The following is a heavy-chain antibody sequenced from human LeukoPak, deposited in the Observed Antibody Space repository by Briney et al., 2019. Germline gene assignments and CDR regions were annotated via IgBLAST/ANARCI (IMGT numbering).Heavy chain of an antibody. J-gene: IGHJ3*02. V-gene: IGHV1-8*01. CDR1: GYTFTSYD. Sequence: ASAKVSCKAPGYTFTSYDINWVRQATGQGLEWMGWMNPNSGNTGYAQKFQGRVTMTRNTSISTAYMELSSLRSEDTAVYYCARGDRDYDAFDIWGQGTMVTVSS. CDR3: ARGDRDYDAFDI. CDR2: MNPNSGNT. D-gene: IGHD4-17*01.